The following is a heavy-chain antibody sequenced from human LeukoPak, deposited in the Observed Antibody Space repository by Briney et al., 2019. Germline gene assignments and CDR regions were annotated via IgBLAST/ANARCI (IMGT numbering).Heavy chain of an antibody. CDR3: ARTRGYGGNRGYWYFDL. Sequence: GESLKISCKGSGYSFTSYWIGWVRQMPGKGLGWMGIIYPGDSDTRYSPSFQGQVTISADKSISTAYLQWSSLKASDTAMYYCARTRGYGGNRGYWYFDLWGRGTLVTVSS. J-gene: IGHJ2*01. V-gene: IGHV5-51*01. CDR2: IYPGDSDT. CDR1: GYSFTSYW. D-gene: IGHD4-23*01.